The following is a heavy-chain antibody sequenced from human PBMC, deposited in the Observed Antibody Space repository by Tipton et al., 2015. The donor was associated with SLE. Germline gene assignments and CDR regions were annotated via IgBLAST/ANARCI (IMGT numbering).Heavy chain of an antibody. D-gene: IGHD1-26*01. J-gene: IGHJ5*02. Sequence: TLSLTCTVSGDSVTSGPNSWTWIRQPAGKGLEWIGRIFSTGSTNYNPSLKSRVTISIDTSKNQFSLRLSSVTAADTAVYYCARDLRATGNWFDPWGQGTLVTVSS. CDR1: GDSVTSGPNS. V-gene: IGHV4-61*02. CDR3: ARDLRATGNWFDP. CDR2: IFSTGST.